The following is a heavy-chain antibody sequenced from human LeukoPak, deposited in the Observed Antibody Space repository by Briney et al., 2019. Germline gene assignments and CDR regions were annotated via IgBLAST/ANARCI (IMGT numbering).Heavy chain of an antibody. CDR2: VNHGGST. CDR1: GGSFSDYY. J-gene: IGHJ4*02. Sequence: SETLSLTCAIYGGSFSDYYWSWIRQPPGKGLEWIGEVNHGGSTNCNPSLKSRVTMSVDTSRNQFSLRVNSVTAADTAVYYCAKDGKNKAFDYWGQGTLVTVSS. V-gene: IGHV4-34*01. CDR3: AKDGKNKAFDY. D-gene: IGHD1-14*01.